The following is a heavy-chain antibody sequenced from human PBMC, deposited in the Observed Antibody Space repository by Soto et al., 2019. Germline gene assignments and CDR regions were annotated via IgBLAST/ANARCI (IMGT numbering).Heavy chain of an antibody. V-gene: IGHV4-34*01. J-gene: IGHJ6*02. D-gene: IGHD6-19*01. CDR1: GGSFSGYY. CDR2: INHSGST. Sequence: SETLSLTCAVYGGSFSGYYWSWIRQPPGKGLEWIGEINHSGSTNYNPSLKSRVTISVDTSKNQFSLKLSSVTAADTAVYYCARANSSGWYGGYYYYYYGMDVWGQGTTVTVSS. CDR3: ARANSSGWYGGYYYYYYGMDV.